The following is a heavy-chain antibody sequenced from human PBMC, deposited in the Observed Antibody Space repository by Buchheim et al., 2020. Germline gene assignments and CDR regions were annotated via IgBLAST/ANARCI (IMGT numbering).Heavy chain of an antibody. V-gene: IGHV3-23*01. J-gene: IGHJ4*02. CDR2: ISGSGSST. Sequence: EVQLLESGGGLVQPGGSLRLSCAASGFTFSSYAMSWVRQAPGKGLEWVSAISGSGSSTYYTDSVKGRFTISRDNSKNKLDLQMNSLRAEDTAVYYCARSRGSGTYYSPFDYWGQGTL. D-gene: IGHD3-10*01. CDR1: GFTFSSYA. CDR3: ARSRGSGTYYSPFDY.